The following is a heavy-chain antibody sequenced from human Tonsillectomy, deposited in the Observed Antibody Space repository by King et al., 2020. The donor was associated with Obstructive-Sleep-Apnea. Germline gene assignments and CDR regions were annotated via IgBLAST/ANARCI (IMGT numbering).Heavy chain of an antibody. V-gene: IGHV1-58*02. CDR2: IVVGSDNT. CDR3: AANPYYGSGWATEFPFDY. Sequence: MQLVQSGPEVKKPGTSVKVSCKASGFTFTSSAMQWVRQARGQRLEWIGWIVVGSDNTNYAQKFQERVTITRDMSTSTAYMELSSLRSEDTAVYYCAANPYYGSGWATEFPFDYWGQGTLVTVSS. J-gene: IGHJ4*02. D-gene: IGHD3-10*01. CDR1: GFTFTSSA.